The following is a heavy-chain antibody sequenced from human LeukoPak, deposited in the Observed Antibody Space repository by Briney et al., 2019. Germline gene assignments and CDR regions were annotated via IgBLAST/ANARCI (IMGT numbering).Heavy chain of an antibody. J-gene: IGHJ3*02. D-gene: IGHD1-20*01. CDR2: IYYSGST. CDR3: ARGRGLYNWNRINAFDI. CDR1: GGSISSYY. Sequence: SETPSLTCTVSGGSISSYYWSWIRQPPGKGLEWIGYIYYSGSTNYNPSLKSRVTISVDTSKNQFSLKLSSVTAADTAVYYCARGRGLYNWNRINAFDIWGQGTMVTVSS. V-gene: IGHV4-59*12.